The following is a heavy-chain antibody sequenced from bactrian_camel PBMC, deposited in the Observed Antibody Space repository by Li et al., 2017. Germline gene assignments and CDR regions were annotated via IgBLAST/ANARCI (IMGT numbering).Heavy chain of an antibody. CDR1: GFTFSSYG. V-gene: IGHV3S6*01. J-gene: IGHJ6*01. Sequence: HVQLVESGGGLVQPGGSLRLSCAASGFTFSSYGMNWVRQAPGKGLEWVSGIYSDGSNTYYADSVKGRFTISRDNAKNTLYLQMNSLKPEDTAVYYCAADRTTDVVAGDFGYWGQGTQVTVS. D-gene: IGHD6*01. CDR2: IYSDGSNT. CDR3: AADRTTDVVAGDFGY.